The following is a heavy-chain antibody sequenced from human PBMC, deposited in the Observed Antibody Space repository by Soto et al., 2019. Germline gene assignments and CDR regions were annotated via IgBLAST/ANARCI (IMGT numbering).Heavy chain of an antibody. V-gene: IGHV4-30-2*01. CDR2: IYHSGST. J-gene: IGHJ4*02. CDR1: GGSISSGGYS. CDR3: ARVLDY. Sequence: QLQLQESGSGLVKPSQTLSLTCAVSGGSISSGGYSWSWIRQPPGKGLEWIGYIYHSGSTYYNPSLQSPITLSVDRSKNQFSLKLTSVTASNTAVYYSARVLDYWGQGTLVTVSS.